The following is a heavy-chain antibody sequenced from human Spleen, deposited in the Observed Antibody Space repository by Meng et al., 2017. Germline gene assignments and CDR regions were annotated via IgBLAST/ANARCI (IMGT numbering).Heavy chain of an antibody. CDR1: GFTFSSYE. CDR3: TRETNQMTILYDYYSGLDV. V-gene: IGHV3-48*03. D-gene: IGHD4/OR15-4a*01. Sequence: GGSLRLSCAASGFTFSSYEMNWVRQAPGKGLEWVSYISSSGSTIYYADTVKGRFTISRDNAKNSLYLQMNSLRAEDTAVYYCTRETNQMTILYDYYSGLDVWGQGTTVTVSS. CDR2: ISSSGSTI. J-gene: IGHJ6*02.